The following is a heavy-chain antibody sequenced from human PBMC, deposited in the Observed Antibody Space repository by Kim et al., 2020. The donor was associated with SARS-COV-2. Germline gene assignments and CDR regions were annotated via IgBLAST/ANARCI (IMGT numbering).Heavy chain of an antibody. V-gene: IGHV2-70*11. J-gene: IGHJ6*02. CDR2: IDWDDDK. Sequence: SGPTLVKPTQTLTLTCTFSGFSLSTSGMCVSWIRQPPGKALEWLARIDWDDDKYYSTSLKTRLTISKDTSKNQVVLTMSNMDTVDTATYYCARIRAPIVAMDVWGQGTTVTVSS. CDR3: ARIRAPIVAMDV. D-gene: IGHD3-22*01. CDR1: GFSLSTSGMC.